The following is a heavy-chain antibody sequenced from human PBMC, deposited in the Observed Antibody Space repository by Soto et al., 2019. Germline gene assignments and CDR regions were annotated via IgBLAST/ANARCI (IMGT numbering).Heavy chain of an antibody. CDR2: ISAYNGNA. J-gene: IGHJ3*02. CDR1: GYTFNNYG. D-gene: IGHD3-10*01. CDR3: ARGTRRFGELFDAFDI. V-gene: IGHV1-18*01. Sequence: QVQLVQSGYEVKEPGASVTVSCKASGYTFNNYGITWVRQAPGQGLEWIGWISAYNGNANYAQKFQGRVTLTRDTSTSTAYLELRSLRSDDTAVYYCARGTRRFGELFDAFDIWGQGKMVPVSS.